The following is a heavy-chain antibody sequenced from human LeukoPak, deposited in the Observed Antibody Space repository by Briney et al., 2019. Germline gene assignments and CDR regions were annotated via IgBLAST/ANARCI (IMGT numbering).Heavy chain of an antibody. CDR2: IYPGDSDT. J-gene: IGHJ4*02. V-gene: IGHV5-51*01. Sequence: GESLKISCKGSGYSFTSYWIGWVRQMPGKGLEWMGIIYPGDSDTKYSPSFQGQVTISADKSISTAYLQWSSLKAPDTAMYYCARQSDSSWLNKFDYWGQGTLVTVSS. D-gene: IGHD6-13*01. CDR3: ARQSDSSWLNKFDY. CDR1: GYSFTSYW.